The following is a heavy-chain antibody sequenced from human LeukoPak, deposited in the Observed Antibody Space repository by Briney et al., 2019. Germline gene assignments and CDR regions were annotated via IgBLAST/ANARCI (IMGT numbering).Heavy chain of an antibody. J-gene: IGHJ5*02. CDR1: GGTFSSYA. Sequence: ASVKVSCKASGGTFSSYAISWVRQAPGQGLEWMGGIIPIFGTANYAQKFQGRVTITADESTSTAYMELSSLRSEDTAVYYCARTPKDWFDPWGQGTLVTVSS. V-gene: IGHV1-69*01. CDR2: IIPIFGTA. CDR3: ARTPKDWFDP.